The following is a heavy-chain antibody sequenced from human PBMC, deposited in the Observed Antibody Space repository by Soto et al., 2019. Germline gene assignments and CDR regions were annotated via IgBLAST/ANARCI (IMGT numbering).Heavy chain of an antibody. D-gene: IGHD3-9*01. CDR1: GFTVRTYS. CDR2: ISSSSSTI. V-gene: IGHV3-48*02. J-gene: IGHJ6*02. Sequence: GFGFTVRTYSLYWIRQAPGKGLEWVSYISSSSSTIYYADSVKGRFTISRDNAKNSLYLQMNSLRDEDTAVYYCARVGYDILTGYYSYYYYYGMDVWGQGT. CDR3: ARVGYDILTGYYSYYYYYGMDV.